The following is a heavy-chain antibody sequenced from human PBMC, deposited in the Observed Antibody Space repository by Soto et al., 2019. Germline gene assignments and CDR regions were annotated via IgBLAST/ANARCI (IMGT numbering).Heavy chain of an antibody. D-gene: IGHD2-15*01. Sequence: QVQLVQSAAEVKKPGSSVKVSCKASGGTFSSYAISWVRQAPGQGLEWMGGILLIFGTAGYAQKFQGRVTITADESTSTAYMELSSLRSEDTAVYYCASVETQRYYYGMDVWGQGTTVTVSS. CDR1: GGTFSSYA. CDR2: ILLIFGTA. V-gene: IGHV1-69*12. J-gene: IGHJ6*02. CDR3: ASVETQRYYYGMDV.